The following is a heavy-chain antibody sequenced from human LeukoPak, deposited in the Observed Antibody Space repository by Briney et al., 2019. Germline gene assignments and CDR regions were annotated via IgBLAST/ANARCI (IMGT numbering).Heavy chain of an antibody. CDR3: ARVTSGSSYRPFDY. J-gene: IGHJ4*02. D-gene: IGHD3-10*01. CDR1: GFTFSSYA. Sequence: GGSLRLSCAASGFTFSSYAMHWVRQAPGKGLEWLAVISFDGSNKYYADSVKGRFTISRDNSKNTLYLQMNSLRAEDTAVYYCARVTSGSSYRPFDYWGQGTLVTVSS. V-gene: IGHV3-30*04. CDR2: ISFDGSNK.